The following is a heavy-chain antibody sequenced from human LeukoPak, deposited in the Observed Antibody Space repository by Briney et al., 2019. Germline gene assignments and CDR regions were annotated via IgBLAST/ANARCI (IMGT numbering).Heavy chain of an antibody. CDR3: ARDPPSYYYDSSGSLTFDY. V-gene: IGHV3-21*01. Sequence: GGSLRLSCAASGFTFSSYSMNWVRQAPGKGLEWVSSISSSSSCIYYADSVKGRFTISRDNAKNSLYLQMNSLRAEDTAVYYCARDPPSYYYDSSGSLTFDYWGQGTLVTVSS. CDR1: GFTFSSYS. J-gene: IGHJ4*02. CDR2: ISSSSSCI. D-gene: IGHD3-22*01.